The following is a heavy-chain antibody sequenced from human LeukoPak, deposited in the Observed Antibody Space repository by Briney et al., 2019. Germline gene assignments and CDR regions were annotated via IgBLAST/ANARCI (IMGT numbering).Heavy chain of an antibody. CDR3: ARAMVRGVILHYYGMDV. CDR1: GYTFASYG. J-gene: IGHJ6*02. D-gene: IGHD3-10*01. V-gene: IGHV1-18*01. Sequence: ASLKVSCKASGYTFASYGISWVRQASGQGLERMGWICAFNGNTNYAQKLQGRVTMTIDTSTSTAYMELRSLRSDDTAVYYCARAMVRGVILHYYGMDVWGQGTTVTVSS. CDR2: ICAFNGNT.